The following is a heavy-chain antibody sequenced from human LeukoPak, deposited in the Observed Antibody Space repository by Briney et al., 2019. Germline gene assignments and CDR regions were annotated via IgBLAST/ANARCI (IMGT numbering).Heavy chain of an antibody. Sequence: SETLSLPCTGSGGSISSGSYYWSWIRQPAGKGLEWIGRIYTSGSTNYNPSLKSRVSISVDTSKNQFSLKLSSVTAADTAVYYCARWMVGALDYWGQGTLVTVSS. CDR1: GGSISSGSYY. J-gene: IGHJ4*02. D-gene: IGHD1-26*01. CDR2: IYTSGST. V-gene: IGHV4-61*02. CDR3: ARWMVGALDY.